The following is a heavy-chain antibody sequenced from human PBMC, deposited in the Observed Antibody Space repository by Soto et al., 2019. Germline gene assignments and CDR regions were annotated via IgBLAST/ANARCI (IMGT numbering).Heavy chain of an antibody. J-gene: IGHJ6*03. CDR1: GGSISSSSYY. V-gene: IGHV4-39*01. Sequence: SETLSLTCTVSGGSISSSSYYWGWIRQPPGKGLEWIGSIYYSGSTYYNPSLKSRVTISVDTSKNQFSLKLSSVTAADTAVYYCSRQGGYEDYYYMDVWGKGTTVTVSS. CDR2: IYYSGST. D-gene: IGHD5-12*01. CDR3: SRQGGYEDYYYMDV.